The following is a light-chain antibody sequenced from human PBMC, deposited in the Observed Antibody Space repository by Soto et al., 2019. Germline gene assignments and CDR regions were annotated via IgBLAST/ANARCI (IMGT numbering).Light chain of an antibody. CDR2: KAS. Sequence: DIQMTQSPSTLSASVGDRVIITCRASQTINSWLAWYQQRPGKAPRLLIYKASILESGVPSRFSGSGSGTEFTLTISSLQPDDFATYYCQQYNTYSPLTFGAGTKVEIK. CDR3: QQYNTYSPLT. J-gene: IGKJ4*01. CDR1: QTINSW. V-gene: IGKV1-5*03.